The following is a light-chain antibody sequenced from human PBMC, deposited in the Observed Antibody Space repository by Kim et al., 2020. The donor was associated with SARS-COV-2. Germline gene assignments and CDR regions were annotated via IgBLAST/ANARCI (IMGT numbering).Light chain of an antibody. CDR1: QDISTW. V-gene: IGKV1-12*01. J-gene: IGKJ4*01. CDR3: QQADGFPLT. Sequence: DIQMTQSPSSVSASVGDRVTITCRASQDISTWLAWYQRKPGKAPKLLIYAASSLQGGVPSRFSGSGSETDFTLTIGSLQPEDSATYYCQQADGFPLTFGGGTKVEI. CDR2: AAS.